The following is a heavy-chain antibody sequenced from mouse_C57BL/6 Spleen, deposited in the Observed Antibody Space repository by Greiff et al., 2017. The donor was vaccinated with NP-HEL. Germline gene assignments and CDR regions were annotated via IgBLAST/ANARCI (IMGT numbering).Heavy chain of an antibody. V-gene: IGHV5-12*01. CDR1: GFTFSDYY. J-gene: IGHJ1*03. CDR3: ARHRGYFDV. D-gene: IGHD3-1*01. CDR2: ISNGGGST. Sequence: EVHLVESGGGLVQPGGSLKLSCAASGFTFSDYYMYWVRQTPEKRLEWVAYISNGGGSTYYPDTVKGRFTISRDNAKTTLYLQMSRLKSEDTAMYYCARHRGYFDVWGTGTTVTVSS.